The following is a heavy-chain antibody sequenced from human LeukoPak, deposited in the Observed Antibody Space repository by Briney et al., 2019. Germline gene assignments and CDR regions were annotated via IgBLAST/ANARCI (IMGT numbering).Heavy chain of an antibody. Sequence: PSETLSLTCAVSGGSISSGGYSWSWIRQHPGKGLEWIGYIYYSGSTYYNPSLKSRVTISVDTSKNQFSLKLSSVTAADTAVYYCARDGHYGGNSYGMDVWGQGTTVTVSS. CDR1: GGSISSGGYS. D-gene: IGHD4-23*01. V-gene: IGHV4-31*11. J-gene: IGHJ6*02. CDR2: IYYSGST. CDR3: ARDGHYGGNSYGMDV.